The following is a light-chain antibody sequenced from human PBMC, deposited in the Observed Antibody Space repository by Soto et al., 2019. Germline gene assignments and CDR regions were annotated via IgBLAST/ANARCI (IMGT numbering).Light chain of an antibody. V-gene: IGLV2-14*01. J-gene: IGLJ1*01. CDR3: ISYTRSSTYV. CDR1: SSDVGGYNY. CDR2: DVS. Sequence: QSVLTQPASVSGSPGQSITISCTGTSSDVGGYNYVSWYQQHPGKAPKLMIYDVSKRPAGVSNRFSGSKSGNTASLTISGLQAEDEADYYCISYTRSSTYVFGTGTKLTVL.